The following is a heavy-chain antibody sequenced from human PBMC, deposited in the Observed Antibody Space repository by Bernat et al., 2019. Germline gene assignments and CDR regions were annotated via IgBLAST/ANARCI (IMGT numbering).Heavy chain of an antibody. D-gene: IGHD3-10*01. Sequence: QLQLQESGPGLVKPSETLSLTCTVSGGSISSSSYYWGWIRQPPGKGLEWIGSINYSGSTYYNPSLKSRVTISVDTSKNQFSLKLSSVTAADTAVYYCASPAYYYGSGTNPYYYYYGMDVWGQGTTVTVSS. J-gene: IGHJ6*02. CDR2: INYSGST. CDR3: ASPAYYYGSGTNPYYYYYGMDV. V-gene: IGHV4-39*01. CDR1: GGSISSSSYY.